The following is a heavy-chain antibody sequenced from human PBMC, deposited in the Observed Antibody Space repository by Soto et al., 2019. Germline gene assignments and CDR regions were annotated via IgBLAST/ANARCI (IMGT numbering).Heavy chain of an antibody. D-gene: IGHD6-6*01. CDR1: GFICAGYW. J-gene: IGHJ4*02. V-gene: IGHV5-51*01. CDR3: ARLPSSSSPFDS. CDR2: IYPSDSDT. Sequence: EFLKISFKGSGFICAGYWIGWVRQMPGKGLEWMGIIYPSDSDTRYSPSFQGQVTISADKSISTAYLQWSSLKASDTAMYYCARLPSSSSPFDSWGQGTLVTVPS.